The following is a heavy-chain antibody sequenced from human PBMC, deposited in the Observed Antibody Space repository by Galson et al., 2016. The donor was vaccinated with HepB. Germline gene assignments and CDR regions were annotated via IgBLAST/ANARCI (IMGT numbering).Heavy chain of an antibody. J-gene: IGHJ5*02. CDR2: IHDSGNT. V-gene: IGHV4-59*01. CDR3: ARDPGWHHRWFGP. Sequence: ETLSLTCTVSGGSMGGHWTWIRQPPGKGLEWIGYIHDSGNTAYNPSLESRVIISIDTSKSQFSLKMSAVTAADTVLYYCARDPGWHHRWFGPWGQGALVTVSS. CDR1: GGSMGGH.